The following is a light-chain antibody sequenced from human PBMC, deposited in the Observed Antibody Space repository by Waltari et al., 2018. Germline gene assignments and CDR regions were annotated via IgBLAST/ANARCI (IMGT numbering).Light chain of an antibody. J-gene: IGLJ2*01. CDR1: SSDVGSYDL. CDR3: CSYAGNCTVV. CDR2: EVN. Sequence: QSALTQPASVSGSPGQSIPISCTGTSSDVGSYDLVSWYQQHPVKAPKLMIYEVNKRPSGFSHRFSGSRSGNTASLTISGLQAEDEADYHCCSYAGNCTVVFGGGTKLTVL. V-gene: IGLV2-23*02.